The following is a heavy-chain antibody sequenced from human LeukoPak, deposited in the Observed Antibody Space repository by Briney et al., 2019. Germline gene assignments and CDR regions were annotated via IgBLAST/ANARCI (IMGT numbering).Heavy chain of an antibody. CDR1: GGSISSYY. CDR2: IYNSGST. D-gene: IGHD4-17*01. Sequence: SETLSLTCIVSGGSISSYYWSWIRQPPGKGLEWIGYIYNSGSTNYNPSLKSRVTISVDTSKNQFSLKLSSVTAADTAVYYCARVLTTVTTHYYYYMDVWGKGTTVTVSS. CDR3: ARVLTTVTTHYYYYMDV. J-gene: IGHJ6*03. V-gene: IGHV4-59*12.